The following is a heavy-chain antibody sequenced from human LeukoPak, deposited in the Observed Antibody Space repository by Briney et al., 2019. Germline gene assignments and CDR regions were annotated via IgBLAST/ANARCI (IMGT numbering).Heavy chain of an antibody. CDR1: GGTFSSYA. D-gene: IGHD1-26*01. J-gene: IGHJ5*02. V-gene: IGHV1-69*04. CDR2: IIPILGIA. CDR3: ARERGRSIVGAKNWFDP. Sequence: ASVTVSCTASGGTFSSYAISWVRQAPGQGLEWIGKIIPILGIANYAQKFQGRVTITADKSTSTAYMELSSLRSEDTAVYYCARERGRSIVGAKNWFDPWGQGTLVTVSS.